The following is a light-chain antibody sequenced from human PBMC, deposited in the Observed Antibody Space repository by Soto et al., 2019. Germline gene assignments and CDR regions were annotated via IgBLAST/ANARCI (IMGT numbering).Light chain of an antibody. CDR1: QGIGSA. V-gene: IGKV1-13*02. CDR2: DAT. Sequence: AIPLTQSPSSLSASVGDRVTITCRASQGIGSAFAWYQQQPGEAPQLLIYDATTLESGVPSRFSGSGSGTDFTLTISSLQPEDFATYYCQQFDSYPLTFGGGTRMEIK. J-gene: IGKJ4*02. CDR3: QQFDSYPLT.